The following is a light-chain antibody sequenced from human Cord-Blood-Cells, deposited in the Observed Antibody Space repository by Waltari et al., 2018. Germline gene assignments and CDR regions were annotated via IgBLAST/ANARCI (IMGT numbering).Light chain of an antibody. V-gene: IGKV1-39*01. CDR2: AAS. CDR1: QSISSY. CDR3: QQIYSTPRT. Sequence: IQMTQSPSSLSASVGDRVTITCRASQSISSYLNWYQQKPGKAPKLLIYAASSLQSGVPSRFSGSGSGTDFTLTISSLQPEDFATYYCQQIYSTPRTFGQGTKLEIK. J-gene: IGKJ2*01.